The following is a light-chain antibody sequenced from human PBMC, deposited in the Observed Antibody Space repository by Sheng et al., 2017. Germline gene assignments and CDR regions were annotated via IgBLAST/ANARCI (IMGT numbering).Light chain of an antibody. Sequence: EIVMTQSPATLSVSPGERATLSCRASQSLSTNLAWYQQKPGQSPRLLIYAASTRATGIPARFSGSGSGTDFTLTISRLEPEDFAVYYCQQYGSPPRYTFGPGDRSWRS. CDR1: QSLSTN. CDR3: QQYGSPPRYT. CDR2: AAS. V-gene: IGKV3-15*01. J-gene: IGKJ2*01.